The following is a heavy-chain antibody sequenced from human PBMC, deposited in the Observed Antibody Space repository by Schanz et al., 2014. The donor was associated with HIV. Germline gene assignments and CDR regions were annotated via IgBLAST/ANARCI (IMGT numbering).Heavy chain of an antibody. CDR2: DGPTGDT. V-gene: IGHV3-13*01. D-gene: IGHD2-2*01. CDR1: GFNFFTYD. Sequence: EVRLVESGGGLVQPGGSLRLSCVASGFNFFTYDMHWVRQGAGKGLEWIPGDGPTGDTYYSGSVKGQFTISRENAKNSVYLQMNGLRAGDTAVYFCARYSADSLDMWGQGTMVTVSS. CDR3: ARYSADSLDM. J-gene: IGHJ3*02.